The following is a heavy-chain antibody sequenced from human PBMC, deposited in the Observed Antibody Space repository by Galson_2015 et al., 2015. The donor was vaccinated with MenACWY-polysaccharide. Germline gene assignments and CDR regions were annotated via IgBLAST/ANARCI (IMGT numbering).Heavy chain of an antibody. Sequence: SLRLSCAASGFTFSGYWMSWVCQAPGKGLEWVANIKQDGSENYYVDSVKGRITISRDNAKNSLYLQMNSLRAEDTAVYYCARGQKTLGPWGQGTLVTVSS. J-gene: IGHJ5*02. V-gene: IGHV3-7*04. CDR1: GFTFSGYW. CDR3: ARGQKTLGP. CDR2: IKQDGSEN.